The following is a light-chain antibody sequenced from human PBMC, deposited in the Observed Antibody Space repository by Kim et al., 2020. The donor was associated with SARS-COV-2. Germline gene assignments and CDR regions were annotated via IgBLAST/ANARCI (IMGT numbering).Light chain of an antibody. CDR1: HNITNY. CDR3: QKYKTAPRT. V-gene: IGKV1-27*01. CDR2: AAS. Sequence: DIQMIQSPSSLSASVGDRVTITCRASHNITNYLALYQQKPGKSPKRLIYAASFLQTGVPSRFSGSGSGTEFTLTISSLQPEDVATYYCQKYKTAPRTFGQGTKVDIK. J-gene: IGKJ1*01.